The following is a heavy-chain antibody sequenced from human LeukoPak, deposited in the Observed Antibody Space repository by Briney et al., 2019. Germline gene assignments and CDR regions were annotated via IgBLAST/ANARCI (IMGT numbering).Heavy chain of an antibody. Sequence: SVKVSCKASGGTFSSYAINWVRQAPGQGLEWMGRIIPIFGIANYARKFQGRVTITADKSTSTAYMELSSLRSEDTAVYYCARWLGADCGGDCYDYWGQGTLVTVSS. D-gene: IGHD2-21*01. CDR2: IIPIFGIA. CDR1: GGTFSSYA. V-gene: IGHV1-69*04. CDR3: ARWLGADCGGDCYDY. J-gene: IGHJ4*02.